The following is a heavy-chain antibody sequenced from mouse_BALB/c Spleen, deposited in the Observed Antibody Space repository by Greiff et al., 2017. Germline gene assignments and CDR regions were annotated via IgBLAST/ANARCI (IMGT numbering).Heavy chain of an antibody. D-gene: IGHD1-1*01. CDR1: GFTFSSYT. CDR2: ISSGGSYT. CDR3: TRGLLRSYYAMDY. Sequence: EVMLVESGGGLVKPGGSLKLSCAASGFTFSSYTMSWVRQTPEKRLEWVATISSGGSYTYYPDSVKGRFTISRDNAKNTLYLQISSLKSEDTAMYYCTRGLLRSYYAMDYWGQGTSVTVSS. J-gene: IGHJ4*01. V-gene: IGHV5-6-4*01.